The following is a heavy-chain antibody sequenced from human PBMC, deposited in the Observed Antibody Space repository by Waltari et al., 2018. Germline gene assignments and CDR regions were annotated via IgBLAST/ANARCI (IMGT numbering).Heavy chain of an antibody. J-gene: IGHJ5*02. CDR1: GFIFSNYE. Sequence: EEHLVESGGGLVQPGGSLRLSCAASGFIFSNYEMNWIRQAPGKVLEWVSYIRSSGSTSYDADSAKVRFTIARDNAKNSLYLQMNSLRAEDTTVYYCARRDDYGDDPFWTWGQGTLVTVSS. CDR2: IRSSGSTS. V-gene: IGHV3-48*03. D-gene: IGHD4-17*01. CDR3: ARRDDYGDDPFWT.